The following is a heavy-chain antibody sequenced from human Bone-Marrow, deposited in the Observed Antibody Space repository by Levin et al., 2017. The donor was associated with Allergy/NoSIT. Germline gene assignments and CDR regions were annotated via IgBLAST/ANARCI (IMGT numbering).Heavy chain of an antibody. CDR1: GFTFSSYA. V-gene: IGHV3-30*04. CDR3: ARDGSPTYYYDSSGYYGY. J-gene: IGHJ4*02. CDR2: ISYDGSNK. Sequence: GESLKISCAASGFTFSSYAMHWVRQAPGKGLEWVAVISYDGSNKYYADSVKGRFTISRDNSKNTLYLQMNSLRAEDTAVYYCARDGSPTYYYDSSGYYGYWGQGTLVTVSS. D-gene: IGHD3-22*01.